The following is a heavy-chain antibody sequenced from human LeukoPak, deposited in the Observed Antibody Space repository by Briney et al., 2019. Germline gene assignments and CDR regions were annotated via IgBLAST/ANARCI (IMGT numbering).Heavy chain of an antibody. Sequence: PGGSLRLSCAASGFTFSSYAMSWVRQAPGKGLEWVSAISGSGGSTYYADSVKGRFTISRDNSKNTLYLQMNSLRAEDTAVYYCAKGERRRITIFRRFGEGYYFDYWGQGTLVTVSS. D-gene: IGHD3-3*01. CDR2: ISGSGGST. CDR1: GFTFSSYA. V-gene: IGHV3-23*01. J-gene: IGHJ4*02. CDR3: AKGERRRITIFRRFGEGYYFDY.